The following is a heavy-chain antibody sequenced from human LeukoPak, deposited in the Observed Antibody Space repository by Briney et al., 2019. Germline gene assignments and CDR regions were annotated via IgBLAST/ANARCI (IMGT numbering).Heavy chain of an antibody. CDR1: GFTVSLYY. J-gene: IGHJ4*02. Sequence: GGSLRLSCAASGFTVSLYYMTWVRQAPGKGLEWVSVIYSGGPTYYADSVKGRFTISRDNSKNTLYLQMNSLRAEDTAVYYCALELELLIWGQGTLVTVSS. CDR3: ALELELLI. V-gene: IGHV3-53*01. D-gene: IGHD1-7*01. CDR2: IYSGGPT.